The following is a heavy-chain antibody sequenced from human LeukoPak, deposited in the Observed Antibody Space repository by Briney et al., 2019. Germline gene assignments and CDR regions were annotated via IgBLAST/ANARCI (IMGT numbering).Heavy chain of an antibody. D-gene: IGHD1-26*01. CDR2: IRYDGSNK. CDR3: AKDLMLSGSKGYFDY. CDR1: GFTFSSYG. J-gene: IGHJ4*02. V-gene: IGHV3-30*02. Sequence: PGGSLRLSCAASGFTFSSYGMHWVRQAPGKGLEWVAFIRYDGSNKYYADSVKGRFTISRDNSKNTLYLQMNSLRAEDTAVYYCAKDLMLSGSKGYFDYWGQGTLVTVSS.